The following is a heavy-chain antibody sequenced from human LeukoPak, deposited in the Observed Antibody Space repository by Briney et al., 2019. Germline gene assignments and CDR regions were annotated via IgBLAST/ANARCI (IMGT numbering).Heavy chain of an antibody. CDR1: GFTFSSFA. CDR3: ARDIYYDSSGYYGSVY. J-gene: IGHJ4*02. Sequence: GGSLRLSCVASGFTFSSFAMTWVRQAPGKGLEWVAFISNDGSSKYYADSVKGRFTISRDSSKNTLYLQMNSLRAEDTAVYHCARDIYYDSSGYYGSVYWGQGTLVTVSS. D-gene: IGHD3-22*01. V-gene: IGHV3-30*04. CDR2: ISNDGSSK.